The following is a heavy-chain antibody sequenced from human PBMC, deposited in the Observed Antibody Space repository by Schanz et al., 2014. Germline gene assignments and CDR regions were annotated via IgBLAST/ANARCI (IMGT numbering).Heavy chain of an antibody. Sequence: VQLLESGGVLIQPGGSLRLSCAASGFTFSNFAIHWVRQAPGKGLEWVAVISYDGSHKDYADSVKGRFTISRDNSKNTLYLQMNSLRAEDTAVYYCARDRQQLVGRIGYYYGMDVWGQGTTVTVSS. CDR3: ARDRQQLVGRIGYYYGMDV. CDR1: GFTFSNFA. J-gene: IGHJ6*02. CDR2: ISYDGSHK. D-gene: IGHD6-13*01. V-gene: IGHV3-30*04.